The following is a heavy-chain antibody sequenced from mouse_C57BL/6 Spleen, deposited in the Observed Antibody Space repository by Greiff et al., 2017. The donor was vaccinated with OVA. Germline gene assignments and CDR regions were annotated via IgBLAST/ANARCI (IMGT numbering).Heavy chain of an antibody. CDR3: ARRQLVFDY. J-gene: IGHJ2*01. D-gene: IGHD4-1*02. CDR2: INPNNGGT. CDR1: GYTFTDYY. Sequence: EVQLQQSGPELVKPGASVKISCKASGYTFTDYYMNWVKQSHGKSLEWIGDINPNNGGTSYNQKFKGKATLTVDKSSSTAYMELRSLTSEDSAVYYCARRQLVFDYWGQGTTLTVSS. V-gene: IGHV1-26*01.